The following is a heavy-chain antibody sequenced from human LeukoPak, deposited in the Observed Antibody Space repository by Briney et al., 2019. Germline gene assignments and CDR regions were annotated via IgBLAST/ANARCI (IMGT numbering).Heavy chain of an antibody. CDR1: GFTVSSNY. J-gene: IGHJ6*04. D-gene: IGHD3-10*01. CDR2: IYSGGST. CDR3: ARDRALWFGARYGMDV. V-gene: IGHV3-53*01. Sequence: PGGSLRLSCAASGFTVSSNYMSWVRQAPGKGLEWVSVIYSGGSTYYADSVKGRFTISRDNSKNTLYLQMNSLRAEGTAVYYCARDRALWFGARYGMDVWGKGTTVTVSS.